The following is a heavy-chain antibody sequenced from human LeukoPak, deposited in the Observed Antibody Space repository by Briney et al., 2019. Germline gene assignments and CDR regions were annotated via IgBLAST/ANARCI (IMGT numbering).Heavy chain of an antibody. CDR3: ARRRITGTTVFDY. CDR1: GGSISSSSYY. V-gene: IGHV4-39*01. D-gene: IGHD1-20*01. J-gene: IGHJ4*02. Sequence: PSETLSLTCTVSGGSISSSSYYWGWIRQPPGKGREWIGSIYYSGSTYYNPSLKSRVTISVDTSKNQFSLKLSSVTAADTAVYYCARRRITGTTVFDYWGQGTLVTVSS. CDR2: IYYSGST.